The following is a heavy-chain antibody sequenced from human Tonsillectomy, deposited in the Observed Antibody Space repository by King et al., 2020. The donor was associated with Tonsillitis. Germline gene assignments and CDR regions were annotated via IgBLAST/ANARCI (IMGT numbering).Heavy chain of an antibody. CDR1: GGSFSGYY. CDR3: ASRNQPRRAFDY. J-gene: IGHJ4*02. Sequence: VQLQQWGAGLLKPSETLSLTCAVYGGSFSGYYWSWIRQPPGKGLEWIGEINHSGSTNYNPSLKSRVTISLDTSKNQFSLKVSSVTAAETAVYYCASRNQPRRAFDYWGRGTLVTVAS. CDR2: INHSGST. D-gene: IGHD1-14*01. V-gene: IGHV4-34*01.